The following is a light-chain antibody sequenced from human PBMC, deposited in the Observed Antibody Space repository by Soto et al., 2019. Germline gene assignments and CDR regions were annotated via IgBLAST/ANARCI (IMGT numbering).Light chain of an antibody. J-gene: IGLJ2*01. Sequence: QSVLTQPASVSGSPGQSITISCTGTSSDVGGYNYVSWYQQHPGKAPKLMIYDVSNRPSGVSNRFSGSKSGNTASXTISGLQAEDEADYYCSSYTSSSTFVVFGGGTKVTVL. CDR3: SSYTSSSTFVV. V-gene: IGLV2-14*01. CDR1: SSDVGGYNY. CDR2: DVS.